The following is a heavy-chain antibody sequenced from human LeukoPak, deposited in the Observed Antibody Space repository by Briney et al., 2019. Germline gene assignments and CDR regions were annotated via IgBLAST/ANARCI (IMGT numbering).Heavy chain of an antibody. Sequence: SETLSLTCTVSGGSISSYYWSWIWQPPGKGLERIGYIYYSGSTNYNPSLNSRVTISVHTSKNQFSLKLSSVTAADTAGYYCASLGGYCTNGVCFNAYWGQGTLVTVSS. CDR2: IYYSGST. V-gene: IGHV4-59*01. CDR3: ASLGGYCTNGVCFNAY. CDR1: GGSISSYY. D-gene: IGHD2-8*01. J-gene: IGHJ4*02.